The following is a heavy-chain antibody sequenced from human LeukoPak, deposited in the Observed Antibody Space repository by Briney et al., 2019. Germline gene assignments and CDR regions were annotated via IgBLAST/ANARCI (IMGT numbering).Heavy chain of an antibody. Sequence: GGSLRLSCAASGFTFEDFAIQWVRQAPGKGLEWVSGITWNSGRVTYADAVEGRFTISRDNAKKYLYLQISGLRAEDMALYYCARASGSNRLDYWGQGTLVTYSS. CDR1: GFTFEDFA. V-gene: IGHV3-9*03. J-gene: IGHJ4*02. D-gene: IGHD1-26*01. CDR3: ARASGSNRLDY. CDR2: ITWNSGRV.